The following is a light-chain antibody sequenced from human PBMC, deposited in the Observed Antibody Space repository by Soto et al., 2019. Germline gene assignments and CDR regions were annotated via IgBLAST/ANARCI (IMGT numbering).Light chain of an antibody. J-gene: IGKJ1*01. CDR2: DAP. V-gene: IGKV3-15*01. CDR1: QTVNSY. CDR3: QHYRIWPRP. Sequence: SVATVSLTKRARSTLSCGASQTVNSYLAWYKQKPGEAPRPLIYDAPTRATGIPARFSGSGSGTEFTLTISSLQSEDFRLYYCQHYRIWPRPFGQ.